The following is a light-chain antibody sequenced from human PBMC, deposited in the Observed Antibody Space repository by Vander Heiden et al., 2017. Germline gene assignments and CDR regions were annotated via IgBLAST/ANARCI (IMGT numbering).Light chain of an antibody. CDR1: QSVSSN. J-gene: IGKJ4*01. Sequence: EIVMTQSPATLSVSPGERATLSCRASQSVSSNGAWYQHLIYGASTRATGIPARFSGSGSGTEFTLTISSLQSEDFAVYYCQQDNNWPLTFGGGTKVEIK. V-gene: IGKV3-15*01. CDR3: QQDNNWPLT. CDR2: GAS.